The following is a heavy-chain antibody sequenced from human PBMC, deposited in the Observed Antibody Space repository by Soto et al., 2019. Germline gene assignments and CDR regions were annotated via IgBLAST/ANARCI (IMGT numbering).Heavy chain of an antibody. J-gene: IGHJ4*02. D-gene: IGHD3-9*01. V-gene: IGHV1-69*13. Sequence: GASVKVSCKASGGTFSSYAISWVRQAPGQGLEWMGGIIPIFGAANYAQNFQGRVTITADESTSTAYMELSSLRSEDTAVYYSVLIGRYDILTGSDFDYWGQGTLVTVSS. CDR1: GGTFSSYA. CDR2: IIPIFGAA. CDR3: VLIGRYDILTGSDFDY.